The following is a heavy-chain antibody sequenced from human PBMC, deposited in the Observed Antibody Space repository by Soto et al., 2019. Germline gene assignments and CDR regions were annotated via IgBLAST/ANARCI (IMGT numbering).Heavy chain of an antibody. CDR2: IYWDDDK. J-gene: IGHJ3*01. D-gene: IGHD2-15*01. Sequence: QITLKESGPALVKPTRTLTLTCTFSGFSLTTSGVGVGWVRQPRGKALEWLAYIYWDDDKRNSPSLRNRLTISQATSRIQVVLTMTNMDPVDTGTYYCVRSSYAANLHSGTDAFDFWGQGTMVSSSS. CDR3: VRSSYAANLHSGTDAFDF. CDR1: GFSLTTSGVG. V-gene: IGHV2-5*02.